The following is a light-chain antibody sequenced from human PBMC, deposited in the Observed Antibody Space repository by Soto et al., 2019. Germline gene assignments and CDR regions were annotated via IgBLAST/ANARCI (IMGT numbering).Light chain of an antibody. CDR3: QQYNKWPLWT. J-gene: IGKJ1*01. CDR2: GAS. CDR1: QSVGKN. V-gene: IGKV3-15*01. Sequence: EIVMTQSPATLSVSPGERDTLSCRASQSVGKNLAWYEQKPCQAPRLLIYGASTRATDIPARFSGSGSGTAFTLTFSSLQSEDFVVYYCQQYNKWPLWTFGQGTKVEIK.